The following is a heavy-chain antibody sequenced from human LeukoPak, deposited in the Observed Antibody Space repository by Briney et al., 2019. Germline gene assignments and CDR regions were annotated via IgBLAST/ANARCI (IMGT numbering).Heavy chain of an antibody. Sequence: SETLSLTCTVSGYSMSSGYYWGWIRQPPERGLEWIGSMYHTGSTYYNPSLKSRVTISVDTSKNQFSLKLSSVTAADTAVYYCARHAPNVLLWFGELWNYYYMDVWGKGTTVTISS. CDR3: ARHAPNVLLWFGELWNYYYMDV. J-gene: IGHJ6*03. D-gene: IGHD3-10*01. CDR2: MYHTGST. CDR1: GYSMSSGYY. V-gene: IGHV4-38-2*02.